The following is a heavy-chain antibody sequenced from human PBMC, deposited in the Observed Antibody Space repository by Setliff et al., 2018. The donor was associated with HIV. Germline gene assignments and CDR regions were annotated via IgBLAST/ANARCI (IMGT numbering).Heavy chain of an antibody. CDR3: ASVLRYYGSGSYPFGY. V-gene: IGHV3-7*01. D-gene: IGHD3-10*01. J-gene: IGHJ4*02. CDR1: GFTFSSYW. Sequence: PGGSLRLSCAASGFTFSSYWMSWVRQAPGKGLEWVANIKQDGSEKYYVDSVKGRFTISRDNAKNSLYLQMNSLGAEDTAVYYCASVLRYYGSGSYPFGYWGQGTLVTVSS. CDR2: IKQDGSEK.